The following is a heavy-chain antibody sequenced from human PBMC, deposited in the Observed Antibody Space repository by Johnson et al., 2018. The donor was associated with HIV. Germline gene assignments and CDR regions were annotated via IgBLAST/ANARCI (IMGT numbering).Heavy chain of an antibody. CDR2: ISYDGSTI. V-gene: IGHV3-30*04. Sequence: QVQLVESGGGVVQPGRSLRLSCAASGFTFSSYAMHWVRQAPGKGLEWVAVISYDGSTIYYADSVKCRFTISRDNAKNSLYLQMNSLRAEDTAVYYCAREPALVGANGGWGAFDIWGQGTLVTVSS. D-gene: IGHD1-26*01. CDR3: AREPALVGANGGWGAFDI. CDR1: GFTFSSYA. J-gene: IGHJ3*02.